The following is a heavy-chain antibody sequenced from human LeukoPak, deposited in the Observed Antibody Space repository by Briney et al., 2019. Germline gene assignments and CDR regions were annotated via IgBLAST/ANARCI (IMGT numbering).Heavy chain of an antibody. J-gene: IGHJ4*02. CDR1: GGSISGSGYY. V-gene: IGHV4-39*01. Sequence: PSETLSLTCTVSGGSISGSGYYWGWIRQPPGKGLEWIGSVYDSGSTYYNPSLKSRVTIHVDTSKNQFSLRLSSVPAADTAEYYCARHGGAAAGLDYCGQGILVTVSS. CDR2: VYDSGST. CDR3: ARHGGAAAGLDY. D-gene: IGHD6-13*01.